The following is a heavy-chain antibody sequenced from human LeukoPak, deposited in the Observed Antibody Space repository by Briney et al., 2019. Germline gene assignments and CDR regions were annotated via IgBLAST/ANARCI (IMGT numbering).Heavy chain of an antibody. V-gene: IGHV1-46*01. Sequence: GSVRVSCKASGYTFTNYYLHWVRQAPGHGLEWMAIINPSDGGTYYEQELQGRVTVTRDTSTSTVYMELSSLRSEDTAVYYCARDTRTMTAVTRGQHYYYGLDVWGQGTTVTVSS. CDR3: ARDTRTMTAVTRGQHYYYGLDV. CDR2: INPSDGGT. CDR1: GYTFTNYY. J-gene: IGHJ6*02. D-gene: IGHD4-17*01.